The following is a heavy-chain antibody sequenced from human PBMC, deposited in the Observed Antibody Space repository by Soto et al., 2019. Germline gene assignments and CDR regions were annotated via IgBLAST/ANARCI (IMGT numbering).Heavy chain of an antibody. V-gene: IGHV4-31*03. CDR3: ASTRSETYYFDY. CDR1: GGSISSGGYY. CDR2: IYYSGST. Sequence: PSETLSLTCTVSGGSISSGGYYWSWIRQHPGKGLEWIGYIYYSGSTYYNPSLKSRVTISVDTSKNQFSLKLSSVTAADTAVYYCASTRSETYYFDYWGQGTLVTVSS. J-gene: IGHJ4*02.